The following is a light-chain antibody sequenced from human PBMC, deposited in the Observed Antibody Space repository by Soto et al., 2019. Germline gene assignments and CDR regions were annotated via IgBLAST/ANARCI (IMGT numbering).Light chain of an antibody. J-gene: IGLJ3*02. Sequence: QSVLTQPASVSGSPGQSITISCTGTSSDVGGYKNVSWYQQHPGQAPKLMIYEVSNRPSGVSYRFSGSKSGNTASLTISGLQAEDKSDYYCRSYTSSSTLRVFGGGTKLTVL. CDR2: EVS. CDR1: SSDVGGYKN. CDR3: RSYTSSSTLRV. V-gene: IGLV2-14*01.